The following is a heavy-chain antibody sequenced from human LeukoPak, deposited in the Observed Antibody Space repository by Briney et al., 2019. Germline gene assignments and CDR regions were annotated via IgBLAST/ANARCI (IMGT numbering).Heavy chain of an antibody. CDR1: GFTFSSYG. J-gene: IGHJ4*02. D-gene: IGHD6-13*01. CDR3: ASGGSSWYY. V-gene: IGHV3-33*01. Sequence: GGSLRLSCAASGFTFSSYGLHWVRQAPGKGLEWVAVIWYDGSNKYYADSVKGRFTISRDNSKNTLYLQMNSLRAEDTAVYYCASGGSSWYYWGRGTLVTVSS. CDR2: IWYDGSNK.